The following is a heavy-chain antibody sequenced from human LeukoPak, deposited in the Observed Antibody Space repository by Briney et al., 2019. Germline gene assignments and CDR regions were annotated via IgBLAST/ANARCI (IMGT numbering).Heavy chain of an antibody. CDR2: ISFDGTIT. J-gene: IGHJ3*02. CDR1: GFTFTTYA. D-gene: IGHD6-19*01. CDR3: ARDPPRAVAVPDAFDI. V-gene: IGHV3-30*03. Sequence: PGGSLRLSCAASGFTFTTYAVHWVRQAPGKGLEWVALISFDGTITYYADTVKGRFTISRDNSNNMLYLQMSNLRADDTAVYYCARDPPRAVAVPDAFDIWGQGTMVTVSS.